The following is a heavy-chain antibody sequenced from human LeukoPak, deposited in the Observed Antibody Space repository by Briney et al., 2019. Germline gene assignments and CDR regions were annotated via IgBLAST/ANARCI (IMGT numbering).Heavy chain of an antibody. Sequence: GASVKVSCKASGYTFTSYGISWVRQAPGQGLEWMGWISAYNGNTNYAQKLQGRVTMTTDTSTSTAYMELRSLRSDDTAVYYCAAGYYDFWSGYYLFDPWGQGTLVTVSS. J-gene: IGHJ5*02. D-gene: IGHD3-3*01. CDR3: AAGYYDFWSGYYLFDP. CDR1: GYTFTSYG. CDR2: ISAYNGNT. V-gene: IGHV1-18*01.